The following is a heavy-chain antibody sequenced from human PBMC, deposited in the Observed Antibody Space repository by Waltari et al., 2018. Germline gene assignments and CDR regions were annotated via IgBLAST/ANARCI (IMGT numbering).Heavy chain of an antibody. D-gene: IGHD6-13*01. Sequence: EVQLVQSGAEVKKPGESLKISCKGSGYSFTSYWIGWVRQMPGNGLEWMGIIDPCYSHTRYSPSFQGQVTISADKSIRTAYLQWSSLKASDTAMYYCARRGIAAHARAFDIWGQGTMVTVSS. J-gene: IGHJ3*02. V-gene: IGHV5-51*03. CDR2: IDPCYSHT. CDR3: ARRGIAAHARAFDI. CDR1: GYSFTSYW.